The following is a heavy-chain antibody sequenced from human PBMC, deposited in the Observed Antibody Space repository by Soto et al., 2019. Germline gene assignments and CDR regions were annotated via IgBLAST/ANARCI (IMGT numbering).Heavy chain of an antibody. CDR2: INPNSGGT. J-gene: IGHJ4*02. Sequence: ASVKVSCKASGYTFTGYYMHWVRQAPGQGLEWMGWINPNSGGTNYAQKFQGRVTMTRDTSISTAYMELSRLRSDDTAVYYCARGGGYCRSNSFPYFDYWGQGTLVTVSS. CDR3: ARGGGYCRSNSFPYFDY. V-gene: IGHV1-2*02. CDR1: GYTFTGYY. D-gene: IGHD2-2*01.